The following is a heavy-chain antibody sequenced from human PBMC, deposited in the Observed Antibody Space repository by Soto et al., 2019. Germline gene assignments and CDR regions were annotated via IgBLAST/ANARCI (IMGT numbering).Heavy chain of an antibody. CDR1: GFTFTGYV. Sequence: EVQLVASGGGLVKPGGSLRLSCAASGFTFTGYVMNWVRQAPGKGLEWLSSISTTTNYKYYADSVKGRFTISRDSGKNSLYLQMNSLRDEDTAVYYCARELGVQLEFYFWGQGTQVTVSS. CDR2: ISTTTNYK. V-gene: IGHV3-21*01. CDR3: ARELGVQLEFYF. J-gene: IGHJ4*02. D-gene: IGHD1-1*01.